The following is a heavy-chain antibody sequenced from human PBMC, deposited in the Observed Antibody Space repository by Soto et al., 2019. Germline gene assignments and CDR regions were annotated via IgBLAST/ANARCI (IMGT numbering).Heavy chain of an antibody. Sequence: GASVKVSCKASGGTFSSYAISWVRQAPGQGLEWMGGIIPIFGTANYAQKFQGRVTITAGESTSTAYMELSSLRSEDTAVYYCARPGTDVDTAMVTYFDYWGQGTLVTVSS. J-gene: IGHJ4*02. CDR3: ARPGTDVDTAMVTYFDY. CDR1: GGTFSSYA. D-gene: IGHD5-18*01. CDR2: IIPIFGTA. V-gene: IGHV1-69*13.